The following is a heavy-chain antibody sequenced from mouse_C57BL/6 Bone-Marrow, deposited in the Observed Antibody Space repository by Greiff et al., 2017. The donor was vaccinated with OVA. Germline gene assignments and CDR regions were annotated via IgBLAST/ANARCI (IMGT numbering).Heavy chain of an antibody. Sequence: EVQLQQSGGDLVKPGGSLKLSCAASGFTFSSYGMSWVRQTPDKRLEWVATISSGGSYTYYPDSVKGRFTISRDNAKNTLYLQMSSLKSEDTAMYYCASPYSNFAYWGQGTLVTVSA. J-gene: IGHJ3*01. CDR2: ISSGGSYT. CDR1: GFTFSSYG. CDR3: ASPYSNFAY. D-gene: IGHD2-5*01. V-gene: IGHV5-6*01.